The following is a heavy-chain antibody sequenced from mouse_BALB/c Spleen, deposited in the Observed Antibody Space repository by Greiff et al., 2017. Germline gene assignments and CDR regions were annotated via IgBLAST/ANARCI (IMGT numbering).Heavy chain of an antibody. CDR3: ARGGFAY. CDR1: GFSLTSYG. J-gene: IGHJ3*01. Sequence: QVQLQQSGPGLVRPSQSLSITCTASGFSLTSYGVHWVRQSPGKGLEWLGVIWSGGSTDYNAAFISRLSISKDNSKSQVFFKMNSLQANDTAIYYCARGGFAYWGQGTLVTVSA. V-gene: IGHV2-2*02. CDR2: IWSGGST.